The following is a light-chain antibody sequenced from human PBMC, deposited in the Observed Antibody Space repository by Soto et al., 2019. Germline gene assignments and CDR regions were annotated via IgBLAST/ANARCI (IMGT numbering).Light chain of an antibody. CDR3: CSYAGSSTLYV. V-gene: IGLV2-23*01. CDR1: SRDVGSYNL. J-gene: IGLJ1*01. CDR2: EGS. Sequence: QSALTQPASVSGSPGQSITISCTGTSRDVGSYNLVSWYQQHPGKAPKLMIYEGSKRPSGVSNRFSGYKSGNTASLTISGLQAEDEADYYCCSYAGSSTLYVFGTGTKLTVL.